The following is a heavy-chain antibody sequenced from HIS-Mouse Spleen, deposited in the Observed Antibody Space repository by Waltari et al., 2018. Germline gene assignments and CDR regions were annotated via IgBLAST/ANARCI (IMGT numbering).Heavy chain of an antibody. CDR1: GGSISVSRSY. V-gene: IGHV4-39*01. CDR3: ARVTAMAHAFDI. Sequence: QLQLQESGPGLVKPSETLSLTCTVSGGSISVSRSYWGWIRQPPGKGLGWIGSIYYSGSTYYNPSLKSRVTISVDTSKNQFSLKLSSVTAADTAVYYCARVTAMAHAFDIWGQGTMVTVSS. CDR2: IYYSGST. J-gene: IGHJ3*02. D-gene: IGHD5-18*01.